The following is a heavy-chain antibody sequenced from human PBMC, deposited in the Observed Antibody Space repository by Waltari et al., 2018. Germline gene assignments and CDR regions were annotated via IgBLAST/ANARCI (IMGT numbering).Heavy chain of an antibody. CDR3: AKDGRAWFGSGISHFES. J-gene: IGHJ4*02. D-gene: IGHD3-10*01. Sequence: QVQLVESGGGVVQPGKSVRLSCAASGFNFKTYGMHGFRQAPGKVLEWVAVIAYDGRNKFYVDAVKGRFSISRDDSKTTVYLQMNDLRPEDTATYYCAKDGRAWFGSGISHFESWGQGTLVTVSS. CDR2: IAYDGRNK. CDR1: GFNFKTYG. V-gene: IGHV3-30*18.